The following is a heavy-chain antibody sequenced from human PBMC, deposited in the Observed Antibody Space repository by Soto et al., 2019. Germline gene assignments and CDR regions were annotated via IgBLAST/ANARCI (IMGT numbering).Heavy chain of an antibody. Sequence: PSETLSLTCTVSGGSISSYYWSWIRQPPGKGLEWIGYIYYSGSTNYNPSLKSRVTISVDTSKNQFSLKLSSVTAADTAVYYCARVQSSPYYYYGMDVWGQGTTVTVSS. D-gene: IGHD6-19*01. CDR1: GGSISSYY. V-gene: IGHV4-59*01. CDR3: ARVQSSPYYYYGMDV. CDR2: IYYSGST. J-gene: IGHJ6*02.